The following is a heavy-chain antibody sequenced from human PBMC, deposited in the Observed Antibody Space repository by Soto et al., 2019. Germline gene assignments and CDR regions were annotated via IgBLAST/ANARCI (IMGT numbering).Heavy chain of an antibody. CDR3: AKDSSVTAAGSGGWFDP. Sequence: QVQLVQSGGGVVQPGRSLRLSCAASGFDFNTYGLHWVRQAPGKGLEWVAGISFDGGNQYYADSVKGRFTISRDKSNNTLYLQMNSLGAEDPATYYCAKDSSVTAAGSGGWFDPWGQGTLFIVSS. D-gene: IGHD6-13*01. V-gene: IGHV3-30*18. CDR1: GFDFNTYG. CDR2: ISFDGGNQ. J-gene: IGHJ5*02.